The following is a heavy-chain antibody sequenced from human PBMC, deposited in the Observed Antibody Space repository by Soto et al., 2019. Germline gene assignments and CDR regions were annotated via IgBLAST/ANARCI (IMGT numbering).Heavy chain of an antibody. CDR3: ARLSSSWYVQDRGMDV. J-gene: IGHJ6*02. CDR1: GYSFTSYW. Sequence: GESLKISCKGSGYSFTSYWIGWVHQMPGKGLEWMGIIYPGDSDTRYSPSFQGQVTISADKSISTAYLQWSSLKASDTAMYYCARLSSSWYVQDRGMDVWGQGTTVTVSS. CDR2: IYPGDSDT. D-gene: IGHD6-13*01. V-gene: IGHV5-51*07.